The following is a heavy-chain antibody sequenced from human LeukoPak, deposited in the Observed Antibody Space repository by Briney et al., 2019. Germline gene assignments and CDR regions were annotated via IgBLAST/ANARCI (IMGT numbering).Heavy chain of an antibody. CDR1: GFTFSTYA. Sequence: GGSLRLSCAASGFTFSTYAMSWVRQAPGKGLEWVSVISGSGGSTNHADSVKGRFTISRDNSKNTLYLQMNSLRAEDTAVYYCAKGIKGSYCNGDCYLTYYYYGLDVWGQGTSVTVSS. D-gene: IGHD2-21*02. J-gene: IGHJ6*02. CDR2: ISGSGGST. V-gene: IGHV3-23*01. CDR3: AKGIKGSYCNGDCYLTYYYYGLDV.